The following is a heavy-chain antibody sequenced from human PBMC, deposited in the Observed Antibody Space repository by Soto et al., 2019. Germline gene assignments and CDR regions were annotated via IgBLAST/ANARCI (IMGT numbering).Heavy chain of an antibody. J-gene: IGHJ6*03. CDR3: ATRLTGDPNYYYYYKDV. CDR1: GGTFSSYA. Sequence: ASVKVSCKASGGTFSSYAISWVRQAPGQGLEWMGGIIPIFGTANYAKKFQGRVTITADESTSTAYMELSSLRSEDTAVYYCATRLTGDPNYYYYYKDVWGKGTTVAVSS. V-gene: IGHV1-69*13. D-gene: IGHD7-27*01. CDR2: IIPIFGTA.